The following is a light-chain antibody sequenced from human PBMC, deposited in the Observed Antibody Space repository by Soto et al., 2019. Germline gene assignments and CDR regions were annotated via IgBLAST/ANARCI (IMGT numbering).Light chain of an antibody. CDR2: RNN. CDR1: SSNIGSKY. J-gene: IGLJ2*01. CDR3: AAWDDSLEV. Sequence: QSVLTQPPSASGTPGQRVTISCSGSSSNIGSKYVYWYQQLPGTAPKLLIYRNNQRPSGVPDRFSGSKSGTSASLAISGLRSEDEADYYCAAWDDSLEVFGGGTKLTVL. V-gene: IGLV1-47*01.